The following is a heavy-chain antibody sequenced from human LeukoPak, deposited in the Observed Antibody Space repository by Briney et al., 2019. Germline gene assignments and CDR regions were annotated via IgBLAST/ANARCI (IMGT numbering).Heavy chain of an antibody. J-gene: IGHJ4*02. V-gene: IGHV3-23*01. CDR3: AYPLGNYQFDY. CDR2: ISGSGGST. CDR1: GFTFSSYA. D-gene: IGHD4-11*01. Sequence: GGSLRLSCAASGFTFSSYAMSWVRQAPGKGLEWVSVISGSGGSTYYADSVKGRFTISRDNSKNTLYLQMNSLRAEDTAVYYCAYPLGNYQFDYWGQGTLVTVSS.